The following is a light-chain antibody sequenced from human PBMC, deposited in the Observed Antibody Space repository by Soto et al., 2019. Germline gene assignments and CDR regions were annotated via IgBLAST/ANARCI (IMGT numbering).Light chain of an antibody. Sequence: DIQMTQSPSTLSSSVGDIFTITCRASQSISSWLAWYQQKPGKAPKLLIYDASSLESGVPSRFSGSGSGTEFTLTTSSLQPDDFATYYCQQYNSYPITFGQGTRLENK. CDR3: QQYNSYPIT. V-gene: IGKV1-5*01. J-gene: IGKJ5*01. CDR1: QSISSW. CDR2: DAS.